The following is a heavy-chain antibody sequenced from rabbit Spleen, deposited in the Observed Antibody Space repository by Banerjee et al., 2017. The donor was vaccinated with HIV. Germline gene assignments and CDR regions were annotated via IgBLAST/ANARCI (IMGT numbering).Heavy chain of an antibody. CDR2: FDPVFGST. CDR1: GFDFSSYY. Sequence: QLKETGGGLVQPGGSLTLSCKASGFDFSSYYMSWVRQAPGKGLEWIGYFDPVFGSTYYASWVNGQFTISSHNAQNTLYLQLNSLTAADTATYFCARDGTGGSYFALWGPGTLVTVS. D-gene: IGHD8-1*01. CDR3: ARDGTGGSYFAL. V-gene: IGHV1S7*01. J-gene: IGHJ6*01.